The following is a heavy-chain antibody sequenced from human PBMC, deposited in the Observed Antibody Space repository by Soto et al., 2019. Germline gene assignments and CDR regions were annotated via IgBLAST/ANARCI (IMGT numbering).Heavy chain of an antibody. Sequence: QLHLVQSGAVVKKPGASVTVSCSASGYPVTAYYMHWVRQAPGRGLEWMGGINPATGAAKYTQTFPGGGTMTRDTASSTVFMELGGLTSGDTAGFYWARGGGVGVAGSAAFDMWGQGTLVTVSS. J-gene: IGHJ3*02. V-gene: IGHV1-2*02. CDR3: ARGGGVGVAGSAAFDM. D-gene: IGHD3-3*01. CDR1: GYPVTAYY. CDR2: INPATGAA.